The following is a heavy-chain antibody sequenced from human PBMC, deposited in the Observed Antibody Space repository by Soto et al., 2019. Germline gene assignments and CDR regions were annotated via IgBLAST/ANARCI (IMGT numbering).Heavy chain of an antibody. CDR1: GFTVSSNY. Sequence: EVQLVESGGGLVQPGGSLRLSCAASGFTVSSNYMSWVRQAPGKGLEWVSVIYSGGSTYYADSVKGRFTISRHNSTNTLYLQMNSLRAEDTAVYYCARDGVNSGTGDAFDVWGQGTMVTVSS. D-gene: IGHD3-10*01. J-gene: IGHJ3*01. CDR3: ARDGVNSGTGDAFDV. V-gene: IGHV3-53*04. CDR2: IYSGGST.